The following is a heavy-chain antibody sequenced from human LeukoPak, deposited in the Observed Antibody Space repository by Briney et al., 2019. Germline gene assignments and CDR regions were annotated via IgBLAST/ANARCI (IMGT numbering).Heavy chain of an antibody. V-gene: IGHV3-23*01. J-gene: IGHJ4*02. CDR2: ISGSGGST. D-gene: IGHD3-10*01. CDR3: AKDQRGITMVQGVNY. CDR1: GFTFSSYA. Sequence: GGSLRLSCAASGFTFSSYAMSWVRQAPGKGLEWVSAISGSGGSTYYADSVKGRFTISRDNSKNTLYLQMNSLRAEDTAVHYCAKDQRGITMVQGVNYWGQGTLVTVSS.